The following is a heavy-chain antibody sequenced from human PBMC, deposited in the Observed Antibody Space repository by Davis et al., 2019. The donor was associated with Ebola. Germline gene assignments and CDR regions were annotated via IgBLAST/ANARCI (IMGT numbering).Heavy chain of an antibody. CDR3: AKGSLYGSRSITAGTDV. CDR2: ISASSST. J-gene: IGHJ6*02. D-gene: IGHD4-17*01. Sequence: GESLKISCAASGFTFTSYSMTWVRQAPGKGLEWVSGISASSSTYYADSVKGRFTFSRDNSKNTLYLQMNSLRAEDTAVYYCAKGSLYGSRSITAGTDVWGQGTTVTVSS. CDR1: GFTFTSYS. V-gene: IGHV3-23*01.